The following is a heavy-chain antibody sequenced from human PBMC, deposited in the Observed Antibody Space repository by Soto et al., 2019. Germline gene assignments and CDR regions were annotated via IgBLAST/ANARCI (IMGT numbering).Heavy chain of an antibody. CDR2: IYHSGSA. V-gene: IGHV4-4*02. CDR1: GGSISSDYL. CDR3: ARGSTTGVTPNWFDP. Sequence: SETLSLTCGVSGGSISSDYLWSWVRQAPGQGLEWIAEIYHSGSAIYNPSLKSRVIIAVDKSKNQFSLNLTSVTAADTAVYYCARGSTTGVTPNWFDPWGQGALVTVSS. J-gene: IGHJ5*02. D-gene: IGHD2-21*02.